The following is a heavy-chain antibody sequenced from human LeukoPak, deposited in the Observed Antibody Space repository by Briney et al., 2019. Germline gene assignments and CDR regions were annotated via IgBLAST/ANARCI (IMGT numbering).Heavy chain of an antibody. CDR3: ARTEPSGTTSH. CDR2: IYYSGST. Sequence: SETLSLTCTVSGGSISSYYWSWIRQPPGKGLEWVGYIYYSGSTNYNPSLKSRVTLSVDTSRNQFSLSLRSMTAADTAVYYCARTEPSGTTSHWGQGTLVTVSS. V-gene: IGHV4-59*01. J-gene: IGHJ4*02. CDR1: GGSISSYY. D-gene: IGHD1-1*01.